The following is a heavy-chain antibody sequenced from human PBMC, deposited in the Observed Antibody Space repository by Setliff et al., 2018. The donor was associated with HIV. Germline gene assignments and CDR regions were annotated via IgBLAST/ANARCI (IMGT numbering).Heavy chain of an antibody. CDR1: TESLTRYD. CDR3: ARVKSIKTTLVRLWPRFDL. Sequence: SETLSLTCAVYTESLTRYDWAWIRQSPEKGLDWIGEIDDSGSIIYNPSLQSRVTMSVDTSKNQFSLKVRSLTAADTGLYYCARVKSIKTTLVRLWPRFDLWGQGTQVTVSS. V-gene: IGHV4-34*01. D-gene: IGHD3-10*01. CDR2: IDDSGSI. J-gene: IGHJ5*02.